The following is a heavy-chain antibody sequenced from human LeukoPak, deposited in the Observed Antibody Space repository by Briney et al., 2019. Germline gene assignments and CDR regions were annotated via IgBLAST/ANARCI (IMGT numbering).Heavy chain of an antibody. CDR2: INHSGST. J-gene: IGHJ4*02. CDR3: ARDRTMVRGVIISYFDY. CDR1: GGSFSGYY. Sequence: SETLSLTCAVYGGSFSGYYWSWIRQPPGKGLEWIGEINHSGSTNYNPSLKSRVTMSVDTSKNQFSLKLSSVTAADTAVYYCARDRTMVRGVIISYFDYWGQGTLVTVSS. D-gene: IGHD3-10*01. V-gene: IGHV4-34*01.